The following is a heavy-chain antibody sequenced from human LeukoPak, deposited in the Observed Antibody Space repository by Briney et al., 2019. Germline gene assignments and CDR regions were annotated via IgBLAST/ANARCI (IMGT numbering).Heavy chain of an antibody. V-gene: IGHV3-74*01. D-gene: IGHD3-9*01. CDR1: GFTFSSCW. Sequence: GGSLRLSCAASGFTFSSCWMHWVRQAPGKGLVWVSRLNSDGSSTSYADSVKGRFTISRDNAKNTLYLQMNSLRAEDTAVYYCARDRYYDILTGYYNAAFDYWGQGTLVTVSS. CDR2: LNSDGSST. CDR3: ARDRYYDILTGYYNAAFDY. J-gene: IGHJ4*02.